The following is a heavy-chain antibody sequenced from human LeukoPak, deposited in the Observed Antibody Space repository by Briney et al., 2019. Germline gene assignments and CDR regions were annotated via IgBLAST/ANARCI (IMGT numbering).Heavy chain of an antibody. Sequence: SETLSLTCTVSGGSISSSSYYWGWIRQPPGKGLEWIGEINHSGSTNYNPSLKSRVTISVDTSKNQFSLKLSSVTAADTAVYYCAGGELRYFDWLNWFDPWGQGTLVTVSS. V-gene: IGHV4-39*07. J-gene: IGHJ5*02. CDR2: INHSGST. D-gene: IGHD3-9*01. CDR3: AGGELRYFDWLNWFDP. CDR1: GGSISSSSYY.